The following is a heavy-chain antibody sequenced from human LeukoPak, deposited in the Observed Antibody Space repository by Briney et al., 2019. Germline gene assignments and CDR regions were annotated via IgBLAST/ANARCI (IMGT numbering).Heavy chain of an antibody. V-gene: IGHV4-39*01. CDR1: AASICSSSHH. D-gene: IGHD4/OR15-4a*01. CDR2: IYYGQTI. J-gene: IGHJ5*01. CDR3: VRHDGRGGATMGAFDS. Sequence: PSETLSLTCTISAASICSSSHHWGWLRQSPGKVLEWIGSIYYGQTIYYTPSLNSRVTISVVTSKDQFTLQLNSVTAADTAVYYCVRHDGRGGATMGAFDSWGQGSLVTVSS.